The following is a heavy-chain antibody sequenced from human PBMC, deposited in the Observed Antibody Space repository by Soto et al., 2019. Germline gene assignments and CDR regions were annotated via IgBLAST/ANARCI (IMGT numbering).Heavy chain of an antibody. CDR1: GGSFSGYY. CDR3: ARGRVPRAIVVVPAASFGWFDP. Sequence: SETLSLTCAVYGGSFSGYYWSWIRQPPGKGLEWIGEINHSGSTNYNPSLKSRVTISVDTSKNQFSLKLSSVTAADTAVYYCARGRVPRAIVVVPAASFGWFDPWGQGTLVTVSS. D-gene: IGHD2-2*01. CDR2: INHSGST. V-gene: IGHV4-34*01. J-gene: IGHJ5*02.